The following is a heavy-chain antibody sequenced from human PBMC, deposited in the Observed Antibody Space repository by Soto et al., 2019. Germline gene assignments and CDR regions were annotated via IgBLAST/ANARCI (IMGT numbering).Heavy chain of an antibody. J-gene: IGHJ6*02. CDR2: ISGSGGST. Sequence: GGSLRLSCAASGFTFSSYAMSWVRQAPGKGLEWVSAISGSGGSTYYADSVKGRFTISRDNSKNTLYLQMNSLRAEDTAAYYCAKSLGGYYYYYYGMDVWGQGTTVTVSS. V-gene: IGHV3-23*01. CDR3: AKSLGGYYYYYYGMDV. CDR1: GFTFSSYA. D-gene: IGHD3-16*01.